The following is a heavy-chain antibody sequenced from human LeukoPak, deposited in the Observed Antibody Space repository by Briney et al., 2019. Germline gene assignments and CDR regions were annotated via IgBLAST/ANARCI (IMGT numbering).Heavy chain of an antibody. CDR2: ISAGSSNI. CDR3: ARSERSVDY. D-gene: IGHD5-24*01. J-gene: IGHJ4*02. Sequence: ETGGSLRLSCAASGFTFSSYAMHWVRQAPGKGLEWVSFISAGSSNIYYADSVKGRFTVSRDSSKNTLYLQMNSLRAEDTAVYHCARSERSVDYWGQGTLVTVSS. CDR1: GFTFSSYA. V-gene: IGHV3-23*01.